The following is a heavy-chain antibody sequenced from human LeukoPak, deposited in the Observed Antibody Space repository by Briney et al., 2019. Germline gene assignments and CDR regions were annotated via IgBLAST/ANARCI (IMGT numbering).Heavy chain of an antibody. Sequence: GRSLRLSCAASGFTFTAYLIHWVRQAPGKGLEWVAVMTSDGNAMFYADSVKGRFTISRDNSKNTLYLQMNSLRAEDTAVYYCVRESEYYFDHSASFDYWGQGTLVTVSS. D-gene: IGHD3-22*01. J-gene: IGHJ4*02. V-gene: IGHV3-30-3*01. CDR1: GFTFTAYL. CDR3: VRESEYYFDHSASFDY. CDR2: MTSDGNAM.